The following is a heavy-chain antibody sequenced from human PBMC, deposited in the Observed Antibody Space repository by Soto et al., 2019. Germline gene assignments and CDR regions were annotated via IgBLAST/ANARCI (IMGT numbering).Heavy chain of an antibody. CDR3: ARDHRVPIGYFQH. CDR1: GFTFSSYA. CDR2: ISYDGSNK. J-gene: IGHJ1*01. D-gene: IGHD1-26*01. Sequence: QVQLVESGGGVVQPGRSLRLSCAASGFTFSSYAMHWVRQAPGKGLEWVAVISYDGSNKYYADSVKGRFTISRDNSKNTLYLQMNSLRAEDTAVYYCARDHRVPIGYFQHWGQGTLVTVSS. V-gene: IGHV3-30-3*01.